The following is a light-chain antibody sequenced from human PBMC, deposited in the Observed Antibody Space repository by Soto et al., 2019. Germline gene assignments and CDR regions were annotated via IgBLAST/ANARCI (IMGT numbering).Light chain of an antibody. Sequence: DIPMTQSPSSLSASVGDRVTITCRASQGIRNDLGWYQQKPGKAPKRLIYEASSLQRGVPSRFSSGGCATEFTLTISSLQPEDVATYYCLQHNTYPRTFGQGTKVEIK. V-gene: IGKV1-17*01. J-gene: IGKJ1*01. CDR1: QGIRND. CDR2: EAS. CDR3: LQHNTYPRT.